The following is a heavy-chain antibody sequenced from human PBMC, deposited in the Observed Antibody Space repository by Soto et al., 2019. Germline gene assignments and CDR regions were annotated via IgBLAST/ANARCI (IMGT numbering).Heavy chain of an antibody. J-gene: IGHJ4*02. CDR3: AQNTYFGY. Sequence: SGPTLVNPTQTLTLTCTFSGFSLSTSGVAVGWIRQPPGKALEWLALIYWDDEKHYSPSLRGRLTITKDTSKNQVVLTMTNMDPVHTATYYCAQNTYFGYWGQGILVTVSS. CDR2: IYWDDEK. V-gene: IGHV2-5*02. CDR1: GFSLSTSGVA.